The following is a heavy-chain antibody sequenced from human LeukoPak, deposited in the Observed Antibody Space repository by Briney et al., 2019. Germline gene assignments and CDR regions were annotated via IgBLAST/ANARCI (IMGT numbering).Heavy chain of an antibody. CDR1: GSTFTDYY. Sequence: ASVKVSCKASGSTFTDYYMHWVRQAPGQGLEWMGWINPNSGVTHYPQKFQGRVTMTRDTSIRTAYMEVSSLRSDDTAVYYCARGQQWLEAFDYWGLGTLVTVSS. J-gene: IGHJ4*02. CDR3: ARGQQWLEAFDY. CDR2: INPNSGVT. V-gene: IGHV1-2*02. D-gene: IGHD6-19*01.